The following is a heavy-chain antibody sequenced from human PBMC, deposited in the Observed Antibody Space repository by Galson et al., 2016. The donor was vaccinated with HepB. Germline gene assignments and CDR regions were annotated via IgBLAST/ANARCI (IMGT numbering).Heavy chain of an antibody. Sequence: SVKVSCKASGATFSSYAISWVRQAPGQGLEWMGRIIPISGAGNYAQKFQGRVSITADESTSTAYMELRSLRSEATAIYYCAMAVDYFYGMDVWGQGTTVTVSS. CDR3: AMAVDYFYGMDV. CDR2: IIPISGAG. D-gene: IGHD6-19*01. V-gene: IGHV1-69*13. J-gene: IGHJ6*02. CDR1: GATFSSYA.